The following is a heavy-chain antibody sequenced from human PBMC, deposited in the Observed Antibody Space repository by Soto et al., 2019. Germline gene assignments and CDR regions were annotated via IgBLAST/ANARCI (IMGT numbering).Heavy chain of an antibody. Sequence: GGSLRLSCAASGFIFSNAWMSWVRQASGKGLEWVGRIKSKTNGGTTDYAAPVRGRFSISRDDSKNTLYLQMNSLKNEDTAVYYCTTDDPINRYWGQGTLVTVSS. V-gene: IGHV3-15*01. CDR2: IKSKTNGGTT. CDR1: GFIFSNAW. J-gene: IGHJ4*02. CDR3: TTDDPINRY.